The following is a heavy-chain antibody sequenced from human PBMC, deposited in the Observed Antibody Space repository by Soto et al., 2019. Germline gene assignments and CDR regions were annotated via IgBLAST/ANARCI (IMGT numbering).Heavy chain of an antibody. V-gene: IGHV4-31*03. J-gene: IGHJ5*02. D-gene: IGHD6-13*01. CDR1: GGSISSGGYY. CDR2: IYYSGST. Sequence: QVQLQESGPGLVKPSQTLSLTCTVSGGSISSGGYYWSWIRQHPGKGLEWIGYIYYSGSTYYNPSLKSRVTIAVDTSKNQFSLKLSSVTAADTAVYYCARGGDSSSWYGHNNWFDPWGQGTLVTVSS. CDR3: ARGGDSSSWYGHNNWFDP.